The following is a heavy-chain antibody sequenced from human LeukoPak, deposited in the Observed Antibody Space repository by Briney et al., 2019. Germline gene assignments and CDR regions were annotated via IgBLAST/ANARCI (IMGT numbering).Heavy chain of an antibody. CDR2: INPSGGST. D-gene: IGHD5-24*01. CDR1: GYTFTSYY. Sequence: GASVKVSCKASGYTFTSYYMHWVRQAPGQGLEWMGIINPSGGSTSYAQKFQGRVTMTRDMSTSTVYMELSSLRSEDTAVYYCARDQVGKEMATMDCYYYYMDVWGKGTTVTVSS. V-gene: IGHV1-46*01. J-gene: IGHJ6*03. CDR3: ARDQVGKEMATMDCYYYYMDV.